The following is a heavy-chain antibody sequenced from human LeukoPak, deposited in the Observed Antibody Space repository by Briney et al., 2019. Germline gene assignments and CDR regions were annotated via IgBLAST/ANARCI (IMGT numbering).Heavy chain of an antibody. CDR2: IAYDGSNK. D-gene: IGHD2-2*02. J-gene: IGHJ4*02. CDR3: AKGGSHVSGWLYGASDY. V-gene: IGHV3-30*18. Sequence: GGSLRLSCAASGFSFSTYGMHWVRQAPGKGLEWVAVIAYDGSNKYYADSVKGRFTISRDNSKNTLYPQMDSLRAEDTAVYYCAKGGSHVSGWLYGASDYRGQGTLVTVSS. CDR1: GFSFSTYG.